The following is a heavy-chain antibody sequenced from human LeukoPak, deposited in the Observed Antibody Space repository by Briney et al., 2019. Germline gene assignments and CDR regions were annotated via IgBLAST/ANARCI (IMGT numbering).Heavy chain of an antibody. CDR2: ISSSSSYI. V-gene: IGHV3-21*01. CDR3: ARGHYDVLTDSLNQFAY. D-gene: IGHD3-9*01. CDR1: GFTFSSYS. Sequence: GGSLRLSCAASGFTFSSYSMNWVRQAPGKGLEWVSSISSSSSYIYYADSVRGRITISRDNAKTSLYLQMNSLRAEDTAVYYCARGHYDVLTDSLNQFAYWGQGTLVTVSS. J-gene: IGHJ4*02.